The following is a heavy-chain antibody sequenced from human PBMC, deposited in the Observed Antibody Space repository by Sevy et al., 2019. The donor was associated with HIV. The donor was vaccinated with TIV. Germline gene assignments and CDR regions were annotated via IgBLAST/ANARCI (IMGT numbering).Heavy chain of an antibody. Sequence: GGSLRLSCAASGFTFSKYWMGWVRQAPGKGLEWVANIKQDAGQKYDVDSVKGRFTISRDNAKNPLYLQMNSLRAEDTAVYFCARDDGNYYFHYWGQGTLVTVSS. J-gene: IGHJ4*02. D-gene: IGHD1-7*01. CDR2: IKQDAGQK. CDR3: ARDDGNYYFHY. V-gene: IGHV3-7*01. CDR1: GFTFSKYW.